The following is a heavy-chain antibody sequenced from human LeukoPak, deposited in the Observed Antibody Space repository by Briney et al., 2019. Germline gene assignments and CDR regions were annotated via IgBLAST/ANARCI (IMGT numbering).Heavy chain of an antibody. D-gene: IGHD6-13*01. V-gene: IGHV3-74*03. CDR2: INSDGCST. CDR3: TRDVSQSSSWYGEFDY. CDR1: GFSFSNHL. J-gene: IGHJ4*02. Sequence: GGTLRLSCAASGFSFSNHLMHWVRQVPGKGLVWVSRINSDGCSTTSADSVKGRFTISRDNDKNTLYLQMNSLRDEDTAVYYCTRDVSQSSSWYGEFDYWGQGTQVTVSS.